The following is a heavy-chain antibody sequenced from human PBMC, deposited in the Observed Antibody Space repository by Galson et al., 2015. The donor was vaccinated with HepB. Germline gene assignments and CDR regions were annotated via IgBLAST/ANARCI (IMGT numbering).Heavy chain of an antibody. J-gene: IGHJ4*02. V-gene: IGHV1-18*01. CDR2: VNTDNGDT. CDR1: GYTFNTYT. D-gene: IGHD6-19*01. Sequence: SVKVSCKASGYTFNTYTINWVRQAPGQRLEWMGRVNTDNGDTQYAPELQDRITLTTDTPTTTVYMELSSLRSEDTAVYYCARSDSSGWYGDYWGQGTLVTVSS. CDR3: ARSDSSGWYGDY.